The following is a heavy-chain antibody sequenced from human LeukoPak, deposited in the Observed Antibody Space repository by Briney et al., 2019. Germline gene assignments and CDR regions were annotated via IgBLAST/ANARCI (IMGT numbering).Heavy chain of an antibody. CDR3: ARIGYYDSGPNAFDI. D-gene: IGHD3-22*01. V-gene: IGHV1-8*02. Sequence: ASVKVSCKASGYTFTGYYMHWVRQATGQGLEWMGWMNPNSGNTGYAQKFQGRVTMTRNTSISTAYMELSSLRSEDTAVYYCARIGYYDSGPNAFDIWGQGTMVTVSS. CDR2: MNPNSGNT. J-gene: IGHJ3*02. CDR1: GYTFTGYY.